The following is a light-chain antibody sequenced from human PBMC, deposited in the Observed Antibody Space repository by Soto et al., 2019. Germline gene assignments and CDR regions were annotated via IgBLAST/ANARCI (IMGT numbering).Light chain of an antibody. Sequence: QSALTQPASVSESPGQSLTISCTGTSSDIGGYNYVSWYQQHPGKVPKLMIYDVSNRPSGVSNRFSGSKSGNTASLTISGLQAEDEADYYCGSYRSSSTLYVFGTGTKVTVL. CDR1: SSDIGGYNY. CDR2: DVS. J-gene: IGLJ1*01. CDR3: GSYRSSSTLYV. V-gene: IGLV2-14*03.